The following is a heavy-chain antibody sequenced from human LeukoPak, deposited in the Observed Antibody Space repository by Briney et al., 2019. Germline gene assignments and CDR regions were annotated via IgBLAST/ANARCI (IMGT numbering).Heavy chain of an antibody. Sequence: PSETLSLTRTVSGGSISSSSYYWGWIRQPPGKGLEWIGSIYYSGSTYYNPSLKSRVTISVDTSKNQFSLKLSSVTAADTAVYYCARHGVQLWLGPTYYYMDVWGKGTTVTVSS. CDR2: IYYSGST. V-gene: IGHV4-39*01. CDR3: ARHGVQLWLGPTYYYMDV. J-gene: IGHJ6*03. D-gene: IGHD5-18*01. CDR1: GGSISSSSYY.